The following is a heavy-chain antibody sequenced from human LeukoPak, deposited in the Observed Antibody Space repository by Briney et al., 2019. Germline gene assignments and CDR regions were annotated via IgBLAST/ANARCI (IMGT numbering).Heavy chain of an antibody. J-gene: IGHJ4*02. CDR2: IWLDGSAT. D-gene: IGHD1-14*01. CDR3: ARDLNREDFDY. Sequence: GGSLRLSCAASGFGFCSYDMHWVRQAPGKGLEWVAIIWLDGSATYYGDSVKGRFTISRDNSNNTLYLQMNSLRVEDTAVYYCARDLNREDFDYWGQGTLVVVSS. CDR1: GFGFCSYD. V-gene: IGHV3-33*01.